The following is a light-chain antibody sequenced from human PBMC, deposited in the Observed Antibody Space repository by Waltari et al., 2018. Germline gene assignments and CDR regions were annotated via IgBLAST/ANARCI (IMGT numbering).Light chain of an antibody. J-gene: IGLJ2*01. CDR1: NNDVGASKF. V-gene: IGLV2-14*03. Sequence: QSALTQPASVSGSPGQSITISCTGTNNDVGASKFVSWYQQHPGRAPQLMIYDVTERPSVISSRFAGSKSANTASLTISGLLPEDEAIYYCCSFTATHTLLFGGGTTVTVL. CDR2: DVT. CDR3: CSFTATHTLL.